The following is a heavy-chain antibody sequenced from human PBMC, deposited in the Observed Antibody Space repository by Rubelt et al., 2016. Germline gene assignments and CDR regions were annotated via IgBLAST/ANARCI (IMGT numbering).Heavy chain of an antibody. CDR2: INHSGST. J-gene: IGHJ4*02. CDR3: ARWGDYPDS. Sequence: QVQLQQWGAGLLKPSETLSLTCAVYGGSFSGYYWSWIRQPPGKGLEWIGEINHSGSTNYNPSLKCRCTISVDPSKNQFSLKLSSVTAADTAVYYCARWGDYPDSWGQGTLVTVSS. CDR1: GGSFSGYY. D-gene: IGHD3-16*01. V-gene: IGHV4-34*01.